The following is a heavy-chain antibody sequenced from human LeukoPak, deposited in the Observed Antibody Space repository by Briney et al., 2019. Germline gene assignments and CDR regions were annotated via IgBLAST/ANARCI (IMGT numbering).Heavy chain of an antibody. CDR1: GFILSDYG. Sequence: PGRSLRLSCAASGFILSDYGMHWVRQAPGKGLEWVAVISYDGSNKNYADSVKGRFTISRDNAKNSLYLQMNSLRAEDTAVYYCARKNGLDYWGQGTLVTVSS. CDR3: ARKNGLDY. CDR2: ISYDGSNK. J-gene: IGHJ4*02. V-gene: IGHV3-30*03.